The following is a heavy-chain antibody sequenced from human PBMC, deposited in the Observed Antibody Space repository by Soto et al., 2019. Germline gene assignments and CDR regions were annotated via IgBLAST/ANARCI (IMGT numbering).Heavy chain of an antibody. J-gene: IGHJ6*04. CDR3: ARDSLPSGGGSYYYFGMDI. V-gene: IGHV6-1*01. D-gene: IGHD1-26*01. Sequence: QNLSLTISISVDRVSSTSPAWNWIRQSPSRGLEWLGRTYYRSKWYNDYAVSVTSQITINANTSNKHFSLQRNSVTPEDTAVYYCARDSLPSGGGSYYYFGMDIWGKGTRVSVSS. CDR1: VDRVSSTSPA. CDR2: TYYRSKWYN.